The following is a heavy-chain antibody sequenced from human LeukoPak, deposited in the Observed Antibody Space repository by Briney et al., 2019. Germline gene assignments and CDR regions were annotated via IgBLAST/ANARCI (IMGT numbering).Heavy chain of an antibody. CDR1: GYTFTSYY. J-gene: IGHJ4*02. CDR2: INPSGGST. CDR3: ARVYCSGGSCFFDY. D-gene: IGHD2-15*01. V-gene: IGHV1-46*01. Sequence: ASVKVSCKASGYTFTSYYMHWVRQAPGQGLEWMGIINPSGGSTSYAQKFQGRVTITADKSTSTAYMELSSLRSEDTAVYYCARVYCSGGSCFFDYWGQGTLVTVSS.